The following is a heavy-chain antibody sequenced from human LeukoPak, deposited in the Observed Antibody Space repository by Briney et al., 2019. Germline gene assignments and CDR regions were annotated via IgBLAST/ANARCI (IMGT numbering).Heavy chain of an antibody. CDR3: AHSYCSSTSCYPSCNWFDP. Sequence: SGPTLVNPTQTLXLTCTFSGFSLSTSGVGVGWIRQPPGKALEWLALIYWNGDKRYSPSLKSRLTITKDTSKNQVVLTMTNMDPVDTATYYCAHSYCSSTSCYPSCNWFDPWGQGTLVTVSS. D-gene: IGHD2-2*01. CDR1: GFSLSTSGVG. J-gene: IGHJ5*02. V-gene: IGHV2-5*01. CDR2: IYWNGDK.